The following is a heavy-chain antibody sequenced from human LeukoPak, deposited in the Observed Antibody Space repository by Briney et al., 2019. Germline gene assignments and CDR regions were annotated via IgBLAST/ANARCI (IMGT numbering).Heavy chain of an antibody. CDR3: AKVNQGRAVAALRGVYYFDY. Sequence: ASVKVSCKASGYTFTGYYVHWVRQAPGQGLEWMGWINPNSGGTNYAQKFQGRVTMTRDTSISTAYMELSRLRSDDTAVYYCAKVNQGRAVAALRGVYYFDYWGQGTLVTVSS. V-gene: IGHV1-2*02. CDR2: INPNSGGT. J-gene: IGHJ4*02. D-gene: IGHD6-19*01. CDR1: GYTFTGYY.